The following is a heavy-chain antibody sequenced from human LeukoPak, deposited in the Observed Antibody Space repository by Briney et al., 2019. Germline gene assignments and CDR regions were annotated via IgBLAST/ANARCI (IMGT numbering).Heavy chain of an antibody. CDR1: GFTFSSYA. CDR3: AKVRDLRYFDWLFDAFDI. J-gene: IGHJ3*02. D-gene: IGHD3-9*01. V-gene: IGHV3-23*01. CDR2: ISGSGGST. Sequence: GGSLRLSCAASGFTFSSYAMSWVRQAPGKGLEWVSAISGSGGSTYYADSVKGRFTISRDNSKNTLYLQMNSLRAEDTAVYYCAKVRDLRYFDWLFDAFDIWGQGRMVTVSS.